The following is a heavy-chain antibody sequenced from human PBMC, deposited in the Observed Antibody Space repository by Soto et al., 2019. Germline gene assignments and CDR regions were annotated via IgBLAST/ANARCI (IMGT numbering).Heavy chain of an antibody. D-gene: IGHD5-12*01. CDR2: IRSKAYGGTT. V-gene: IGHV3-49*04. CDR1: GFTFSSYG. J-gene: IGHJ6*02. Sequence: GGSLRLSCAASGFTFSSYGMHWVRQAPGKGLEWVGFIRSKAYGGTTDYAASVKARFTISRDDSKSIAYLQMNSLKTEDTAVYYCIRGATHYYYYGMDVWGQGTTVTVSS. CDR3: IRGATHYYYYGMDV.